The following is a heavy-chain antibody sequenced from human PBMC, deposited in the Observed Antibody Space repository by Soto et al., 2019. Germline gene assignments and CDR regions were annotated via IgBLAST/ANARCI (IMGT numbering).Heavy chain of an antibody. CDR3: AKDRGKDIVVVGTRGTFDY. CDR1: GFTLSSYA. CDR2: ISGSGGST. D-gene: IGHD2-15*01. V-gene: IGHV3-23*01. J-gene: IGHJ4*02. Sequence: GSLRLSCAASGFTLSSYALSWVRQAPGKGLEWVWAISGSGGSTYYADYMKGRITIARDNSKNTLYLQMNRLRAEDTAVYYCAKDRGKDIVVVGTRGTFDYWGQGTLVTVSS.